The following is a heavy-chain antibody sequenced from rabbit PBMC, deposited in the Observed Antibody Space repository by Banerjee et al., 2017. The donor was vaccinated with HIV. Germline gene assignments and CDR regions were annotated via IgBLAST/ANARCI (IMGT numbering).Heavy chain of an antibody. CDR2: IYTGSGST. CDR1: GFSFSSSYW. J-gene: IGHJ4*01. D-gene: IGHD7-1*01. Sequence: QEQLVESGGGLVQPGGSLTLTCTASGFSFSSSYWICWVRQAPGKGLEWIGCIYTGSGSTYYASWVNGRFTISSDSAQNTVDLQMNSLTAADTATYFCAREGYGDGTGDYDLWGPGTLVTVS. V-gene: IGHV1S45*01. CDR3: AREGYGDGTGDYDL.